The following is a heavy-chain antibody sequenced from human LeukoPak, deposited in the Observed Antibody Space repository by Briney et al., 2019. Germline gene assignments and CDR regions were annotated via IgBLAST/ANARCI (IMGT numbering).Heavy chain of an antibody. J-gene: IGHJ4*02. CDR1: GGSFSGYY. CDR2: INHSGRT. D-gene: IGHD6-13*01. V-gene: IGHV4-34*01. CDR3: ARGGSSWYY. Sequence: SQTLSLTWAVDGGSFSGYYWSWIRQPPGKGREWVGSINHSGRTNYNPSFKTRFPISVDRSKAQSSWKLSSVTAADPAVYYCARGGSSWYYWGQGTLVTVSS.